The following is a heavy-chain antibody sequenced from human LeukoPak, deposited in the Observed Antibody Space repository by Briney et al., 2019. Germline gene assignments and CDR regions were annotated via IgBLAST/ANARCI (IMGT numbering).Heavy chain of an antibody. CDR3: ARFPYSLLADGIDY. J-gene: IGHJ4*02. CDR1: GGSISSGGDY. V-gene: IGHV4-31*03. CDR2: IYYSGST. Sequence: SETLSLTCTVSGGSISSGGDYWSWIRQHPGKGLEWIGYIYYSGSTYYNPSLKSRVTISVDTSKNQFSLKLSSVTAADTAVYYCARFPYSLLADGIDYWGQGTLVTVSS. D-gene: IGHD5-18*01.